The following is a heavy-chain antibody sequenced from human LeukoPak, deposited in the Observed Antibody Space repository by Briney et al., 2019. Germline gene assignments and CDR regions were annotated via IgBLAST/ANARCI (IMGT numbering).Heavy chain of an antibody. CDR3: ARRPVGNSYYYSMDV. CDR2: MNPNSGNT. CDR1: GYTFISYD. J-gene: IGHJ6*03. Sequence: GASVKVSCKASGYTFISYDINWVRQVTGQGLEWMGWMNPNSGNTSYAQKFQGRVTITRNTSISTAFMELSSLRSEDTAVYYCARRPVGNSYYYSMDVGGKGPRSPSP. V-gene: IGHV1-8*03. D-gene: IGHD1-26*01.